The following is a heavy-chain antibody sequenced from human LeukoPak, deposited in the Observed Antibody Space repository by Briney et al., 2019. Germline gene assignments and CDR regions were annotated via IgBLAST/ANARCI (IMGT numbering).Heavy chain of an antibody. CDR2: TYYRPKWYN. V-gene: IGHV6-1*01. D-gene: IGHD3/OR15-3a*01. J-gene: IGHJ3*02. CDR1: GDSVSSNSAT. CDR3: ARRGTGNAFDI. Sequence: SQTLSLTCAISGDSVSSNSATWNWIRQSPLRGLEWLGRTYYRPKWYNDYAVSVKSRVTITPDTSKNQFSLQLNSVTPEDTALYYCARRGTGNAFDIWGQGTMVTVSS.